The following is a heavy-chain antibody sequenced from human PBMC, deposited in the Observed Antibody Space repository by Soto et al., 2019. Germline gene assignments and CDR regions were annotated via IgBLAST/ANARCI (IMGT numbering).Heavy chain of an antibody. CDR1: GGTFSNYV. V-gene: IGHV1-69*06. Sequence: QVQLVQSGAEVKKPGSSVNVSCKASGGTFSNYVVNWVRQAPGQGLEWMGRIIPISGAANYAQKFQGRVTITADKSTSTSYMDLRSMRSADTAVSPCARYMTRTVVPYFDFWGKGTLGTVSS. CDR2: IIPISGAA. J-gene: IGHJ4*02. D-gene: IGHD2-15*01. CDR3: ARYMTRTVVPYFDF.